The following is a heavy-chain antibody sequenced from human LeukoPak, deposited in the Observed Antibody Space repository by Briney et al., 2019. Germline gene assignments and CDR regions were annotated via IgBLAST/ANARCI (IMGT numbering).Heavy chain of an antibody. D-gene: IGHD3-22*01. CDR3: AKVPYSYDSSGYHDY. CDR2: ISGSGGST. V-gene: IGHV3-23*01. CDR1: GFTFSSYA. J-gene: IGHJ4*02. Sequence: PGGSLRLSCAASGFTFSSYAMSWVRHAPGMGLEWVSAISGSGGSTYYADSVKGRFTISRDNSKNTLYLQMNSVRAEDTTVYYCAKVPYSYDSSGYHDYWGQGTLVTVSS.